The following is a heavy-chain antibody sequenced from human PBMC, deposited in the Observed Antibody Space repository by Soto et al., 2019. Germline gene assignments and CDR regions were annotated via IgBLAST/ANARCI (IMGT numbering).Heavy chain of an antibody. CDR2: ISSSGSTI. J-gene: IGHJ6*02. CDR3: ARDLVVAYSNYLSVGGMDV. Sequence: QVQLVESGGGLVKPGGSLRLSCAAPGFTFSDYYMSWIRQAPGKGLEWVSYISSSGSTIYYADSVKGRFTISRDNAKNSLYPQMNSLRAEDTAVYYCARDLVVAYSNYLSVGGMDVWGQGTTVTVSS. V-gene: IGHV3-11*01. CDR1: GFTFSDYY. D-gene: IGHD4-4*01.